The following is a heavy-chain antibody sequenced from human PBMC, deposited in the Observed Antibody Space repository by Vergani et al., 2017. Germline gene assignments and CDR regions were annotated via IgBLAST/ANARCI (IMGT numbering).Heavy chain of an antibody. CDR2: IYTSGST. V-gene: IGHV4-61*02. CDR1: GGSISSGSYY. J-gene: IGHJ6*03. D-gene: IGHD3-3*01. CDR3: ARENYDFWSGWREVCNYYYYMDV. Sequence: QVQLQESGPGLVKPSQTLSLTCTVSGGSISSGSYYWSWIRQPAGKGLEWIGRIYTSGSTNYNPSLKSRVTMSVDTSKNQFSLKLSSVTAADTAVYYCARENYDFWSGWREVCNYYYYMDVWGKGTTVTVSS.